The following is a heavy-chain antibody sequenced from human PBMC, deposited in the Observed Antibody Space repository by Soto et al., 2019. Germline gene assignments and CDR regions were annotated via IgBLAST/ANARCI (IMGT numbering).Heavy chain of an antibody. J-gene: IGHJ1*01. D-gene: IGHD6-13*01. Sequence: ASVKVSCKVSGYTLTELSMHWVRQAPGKGLEWMGGFDPEDGETIYAQKFQGRVTMTEDTSTDTAYMELSSLRSEDTAVYYCATDLGRAAGAESFQHWGQGTLVTVSS. V-gene: IGHV1-24*01. CDR1: GYTLTELS. CDR2: FDPEDGET. CDR3: ATDLGRAAGAESFQH.